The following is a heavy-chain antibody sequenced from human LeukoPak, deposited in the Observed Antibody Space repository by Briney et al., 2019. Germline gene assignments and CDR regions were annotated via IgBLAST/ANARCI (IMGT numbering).Heavy chain of an antibody. CDR1: GYTFTSYY. CDR2: INPSGGST. CDR3: ARDSSGRITMIVGTV. J-gene: IGHJ4*02. V-gene: IGHV1-46*03. D-gene: IGHD3-22*01. Sequence: ASVKVSCKASGYTFTSYYMHWVRQAPGQGLEWMGIINPSGGSTSYAQKFQGRVTMTRDTSTSTVYMELSNLRSEDTAVYYCARDSSGRITMIVGTVWSQGTLVTVSS.